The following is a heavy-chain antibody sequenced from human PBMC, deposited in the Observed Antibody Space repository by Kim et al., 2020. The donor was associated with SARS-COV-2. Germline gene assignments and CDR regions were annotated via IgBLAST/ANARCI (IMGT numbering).Heavy chain of an antibody. D-gene: IGHD2-21*02. CDR1: GGTFSSYA. CDR3: ARSDGGLPVRILYLLYGCGDLKCNCSLGSYYCGMDV. Sequence: SVKVSCKASGGTFSSYAISWVRQAPGQGLEWMGGIIPIFGTANYAQKFQGRVTITADESTSTAYMELSSLRSEDTAVYYCARSDGGLPVRILYLLYGCGDLKCNCSLGSYYCGMDVWGQGTTVTVS. CDR2: IIPIFGTA. V-gene: IGHV1-69*13. J-gene: IGHJ6*02.